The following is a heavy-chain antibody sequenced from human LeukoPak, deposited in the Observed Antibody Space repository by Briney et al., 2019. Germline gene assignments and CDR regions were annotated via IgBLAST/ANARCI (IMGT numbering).Heavy chain of an antibody. V-gene: IGHV1-46*01. CDR3: AKETGGWPYYYGMDV. Sequence: ASVKVSCKASRYTFSSYYIHWVRQAPGQGLEWMGIINPSGGSTSYAQKFQGRVTMTRDTSTSTVYMELSSLRSEDTAVYYCAKETGGWPYYYGMDVWGQGTTVTVSS. J-gene: IGHJ6*02. CDR1: RYTFSSYY. D-gene: IGHD6-19*01. CDR2: INPSGGST.